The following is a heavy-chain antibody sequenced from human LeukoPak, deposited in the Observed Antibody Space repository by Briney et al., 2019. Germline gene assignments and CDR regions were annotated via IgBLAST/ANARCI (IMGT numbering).Heavy chain of an antibody. J-gene: IGHJ3*02. CDR1: GGSISSYY. CDR3: ARASAGESAFDI. CDR2: IYYSGST. V-gene: IGHV4-39*07. D-gene: IGHD1-14*01. Sequence: SETLSLTCTVSGGSISSYYWGWIRQPPGKGLEWIGSIYYSGSTYYNPSLKSRVTISVDTSKNQFSLKLSSVTAADTAVYYCARASAGESAFDIWGQGTMVTVSS.